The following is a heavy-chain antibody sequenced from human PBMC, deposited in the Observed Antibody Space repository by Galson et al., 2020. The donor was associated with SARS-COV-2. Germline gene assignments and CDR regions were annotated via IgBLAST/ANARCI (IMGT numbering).Heavy chain of an antibody. V-gene: IGHV1-24*01. CDR2: FDPEDGET. J-gene: IGHJ6*02. D-gene: IGHD3-22*01. CDR1: GYTLTELS. CDR3: ATAQVLGPREADYYDKDPGYYYGMDV. Sequence: ASVKVSCKVSGYTLTELSMHWVRQAHGKGLEWMGGFDPEDGETIYAQKFQGRVTMTEDTSTDTAYMELSSLRSEDTAVYYCATAQVLGPREADYYDKDPGYYYGMDVWGQGTTVTVSS.